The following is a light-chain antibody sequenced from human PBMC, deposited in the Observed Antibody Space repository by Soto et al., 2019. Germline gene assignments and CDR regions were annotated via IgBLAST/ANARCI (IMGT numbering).Light chain of an antibody. V-gene: IGLV2-8*01. Sequence: QSVLTQPPSASGSPGQSVAISCTGTSSDVGGYNYVSWYQQHPGKAPKLMIYEVNKRPSGVPDRFSGSKSGTSTSLAISGLQSEDEADYYCVVWDDSVNGFVFGTGTTVTVL. CDR1: SSDVGGYNY. CDR2: EVN. J-gene: IGLJ1*01. CDR3: VVWDDSVNGFV.